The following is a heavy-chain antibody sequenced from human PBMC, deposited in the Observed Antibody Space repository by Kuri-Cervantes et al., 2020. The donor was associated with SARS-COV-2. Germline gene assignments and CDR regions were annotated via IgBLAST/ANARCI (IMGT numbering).Heavy chain of an antibody. J-gene: IGHJ4*01. D-gene: IGHD7-27*01. CDR3: AKDRTTHNWGSRAKGYFDY. V-gene: IGHV3-21*04. CDR2: ISSSSSYI. Sequence: GESLKISCAASGFTFSSYAMSWVRQAPGKGLEWVSSISSSSSYIYYADSVKGRFTISRDNAKNTLYLQMNSLRAEDTAVYYCAKDRTTHNWGSRAKGYFDYWGHGTLVTVSS. CDR1: GFTFSSYA.